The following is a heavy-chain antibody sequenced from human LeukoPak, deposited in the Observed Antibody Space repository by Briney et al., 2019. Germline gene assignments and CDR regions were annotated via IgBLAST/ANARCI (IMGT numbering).Heavy chain of an antibody. Sequence: ASVKVSCKASGYTFTSYGISWVRQAPGQGLEWMGGFDPEDGETIYAQKFQGRVTMTEDTSTDTAYMELSSLRSEDTAVYYCATVPMTNAFDIWGQGTMVTVSS. CDR2: FDPEDGET. CDR1: GYTFTSYG. V-gene: IGHV1-24*01. CDR3: ATVPMTNAFDI. J-gene: IGHJ3*02.